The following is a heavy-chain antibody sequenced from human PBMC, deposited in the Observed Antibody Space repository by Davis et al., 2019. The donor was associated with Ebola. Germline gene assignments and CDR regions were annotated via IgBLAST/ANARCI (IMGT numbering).Heavy chain of an antibody. CDR2: IKSEGDDGTA. D-gene: IGHD2-2*02. J-gene: IGHJ4*02. Sequence: PGGSLRLSCEVSGFTFSQAWMTWVRQVPGRGLEWVGRIKSEGDDGTADYGAAVKGRFIISRDDSKNMVFLQMNSLPTEDTAVYFCSTGIASLYLLNYYDYWGQGTLVTVSS. CDR3: STGIASLYLLNYYDY. V-gene: IGHV3-15*05. CDR1: GFTFSQAW.